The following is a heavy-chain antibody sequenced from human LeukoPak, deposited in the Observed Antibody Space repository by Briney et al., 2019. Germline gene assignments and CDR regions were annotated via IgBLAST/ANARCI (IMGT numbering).Heavy chain of an antibody. D-gene: IGHD3-10*01. J-gene: IGHJ6*04. CDR1: GGTFSSYA. CDR3: ARGFVLSKFPNYYYYYGMDV. V-gene: IGHV1-69*06. Sequence: SVKVSCKASGGTFSSYAISWVRQAPGQGLEWMGGIVPIFGTANYAQKFQGRVTITADKSTSTAYMELSSLRSEDTAVYYCARGFVLSKFPNYYYYYGMDVWGKGTTVTVSS. CDR2: IVPIFGTA.